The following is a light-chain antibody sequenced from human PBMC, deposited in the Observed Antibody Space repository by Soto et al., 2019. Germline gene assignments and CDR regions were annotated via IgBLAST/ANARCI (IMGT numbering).Light chain of an antibody. CDR1: QDIGNF. CDR3: QQLNNYPLT. V-gene: IGKV1-9*01. Sequence: DIQLTQSPSFVSASVGDRVTITCRASQDIGNFLAWYQQKPGKAPKLLIYSASTLQSGVPSRFSGSASAAEFSLTISSLQPEDFAAYFCQQLNNYPLTFGGGTKVEI. J-gene: IGKJ4*01. CDR2: SAS.